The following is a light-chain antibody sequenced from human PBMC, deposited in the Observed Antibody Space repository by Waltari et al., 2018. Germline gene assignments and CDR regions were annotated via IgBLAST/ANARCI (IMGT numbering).Light chain of an antibody. J-gene: IGKJ1*01. V-gene: IGKV2-28*01. Sequence: DIVMTQSPLSLPVTPGEPASISCRSSQSLLHSNGYNYLDWYLQKPGKSQQLLIYLGTNRASGVPDRFSGSGSGTDYTLKSSRVEAEDVGVYYCMQARQTPWTFGQGTKVEIK. CDR1: QSLLHSNGYNY. CDR2: LGT. CDR3: MQARQTPWT.